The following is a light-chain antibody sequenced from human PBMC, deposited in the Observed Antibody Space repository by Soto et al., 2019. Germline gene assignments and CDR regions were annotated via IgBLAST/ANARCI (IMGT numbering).Light chain of an antibody. Sequence: QSALAQPPSASGSPGQSVTISCTGTRSDVDGYNFVSWYQQHPGKAPKLIIYEVTKRPSGVPDRFSGSKSVNTASLTVSGLQAEDEADYYCSSYAGSNNMVFGTGTKLTVL. CDR3: SSYAGSNNMV. V-gene: IGLV2-8*01. J-gene: IGLJ1*01. CDR2: EVT. CDR1: RSDVDGYNF.